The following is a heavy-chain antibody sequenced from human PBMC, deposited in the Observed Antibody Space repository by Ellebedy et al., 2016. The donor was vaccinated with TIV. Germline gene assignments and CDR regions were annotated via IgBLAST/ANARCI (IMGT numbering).Heavy chain of an antibody. V-gene: IGHV4-34*01. Sequence: SETLSLTCAVYGGSFTAYQWSWIRQPPGKGLEWIGEINHSGSTNYDPSLKSRVTILVDTSEKQFSLRLNSVTAADTGVYYCARDNQLGIRFDHWGQGILVTVSS. CDR3: ARDNQLGIRFDH. CDR1: GGSFTAYQ. J-gene: IGHJ4*02. D-gene: IGHD1-1*01. CDR2: INHSGST.